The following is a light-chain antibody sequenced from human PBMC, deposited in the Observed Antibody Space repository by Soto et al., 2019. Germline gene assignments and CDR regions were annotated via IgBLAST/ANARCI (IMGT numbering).Light chain of an antibody. V-gene: IGKV1-6*01. CDR2: AEY. CDR3: LQGINYQWT. CDR1: QDGSNY. Sequence: IKMTQSPSCLSGPVGPRVTITGRSSQDGSNYLNWYQQKPGKDPNIMIYAEYSLQSGVQPRFSGSGSGTDFTLEIRSLQPEDSATYYCLQGINYQWTFGGGNQVDIK. J-gene: IGKJ4*02.